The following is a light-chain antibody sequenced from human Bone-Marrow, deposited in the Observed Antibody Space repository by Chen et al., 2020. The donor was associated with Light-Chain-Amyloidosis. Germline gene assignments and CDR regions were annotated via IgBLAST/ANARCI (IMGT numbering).Light chain of an antibody. CDR3: QSYDSSLYVV. CDR1: SSNIGAGYD. V-gene: IGLV1-40*01. J-gene: IGLJ2*01. Sequence: QSVLTQPPSVSGAPGQRVTISCTGSSSNIGAGYDVHWYQQLPATAPKLLIYGNSNRPSGVPDRFSGSKSGTSASLAITGLQAEDEADYYCQSYDSSLYVVFGGGTKLTVL. CDR2: GNS.